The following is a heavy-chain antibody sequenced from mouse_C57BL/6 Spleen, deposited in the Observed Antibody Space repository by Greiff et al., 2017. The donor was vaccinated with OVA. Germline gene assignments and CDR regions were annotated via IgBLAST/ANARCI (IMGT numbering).Heavy chain of an antibody. Sequence: DVQLVESGGGLVKPGGSLKLSCAASGFTFSSYTMSWVRQTPEKRLEWVATISGGGGNTYYPDSVKGRFTISRDNAKNTLYLQMSSLRSEDTALYYCARHNYYGSSYPYAMDYWGQGTSVTVSS. CDR1: GFTFSSYT. D-gene: IGHD1-1*01. CDR3: ARHNYYGSSYPYAMDY. V-gene: IGHV5-9*01. CDR2: ISGGGGNT. J-gene: IGHJ4*01.